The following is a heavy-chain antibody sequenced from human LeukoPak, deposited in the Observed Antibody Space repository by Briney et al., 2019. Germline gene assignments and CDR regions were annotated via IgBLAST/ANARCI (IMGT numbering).Heavy chain of an antibody. J-gene: IGHJ4*02. V-gene: IGHV3-30-3*01. CDR2: IGHDGTEK. Sequence: GGSLRLSCVASGLSFSSYAMHWVRQALGKGLEWVAVIGHDGTEKYYGDSVKGRFTISRDNSKNTLYLQMNSLRAEDTALYYCARDGHGVPLDYWGQGTLVTVSP. CDR3: ARDGHGVPLDY. CDR1: GLSFSSYA. D-gene: IGHD4-17*01.